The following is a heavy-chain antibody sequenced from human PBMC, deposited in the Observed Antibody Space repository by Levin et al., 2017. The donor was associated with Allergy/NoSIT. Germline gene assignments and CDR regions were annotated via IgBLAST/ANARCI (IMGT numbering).Heavy chain of an antibody. V-gene: IGHV3-30*18. Sequence: PGGSLRLSCVASGFTFKANGMVWVRQTPGNGLDWVAAILYDGSKEYYADSVQGRFSISRDNSKDTLYLQMNSLRLDDTGLYYCAKGCGVIDNWGQGTLVTVSS. CDR3: AKGCGVIDN. CDR2: ILYDGSKE. D-gene: IGHD1-26*01. CDR1: GFTFKANG. J-gene: IGHJ4*02.